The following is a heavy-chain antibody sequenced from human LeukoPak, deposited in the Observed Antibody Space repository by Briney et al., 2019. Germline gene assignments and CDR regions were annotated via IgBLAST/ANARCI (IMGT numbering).Heavy chain of an antibody. D-gene: IGHD1-26*01. CDR1: GFTFSSYG. Sequence: GGSLRLSCAASGFTFSSYGMHWVRQAPGKGLEWVAVIWYDGNNRYYADSVKGRFTISRDNSKNTLYLQMNSLRAEDTAVYYCARVTVGATYYFDYWGQGTLVTVSS. V-gene: IGHV3-33*01. CDR2: IWYDGNNR. J-gene: IGHJ4*02. CDR3: ARVTVGATYYFDY.